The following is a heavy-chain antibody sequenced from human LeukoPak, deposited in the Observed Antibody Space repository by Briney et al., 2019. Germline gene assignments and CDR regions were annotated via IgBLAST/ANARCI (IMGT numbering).Heavy chain of an antibody. CDR1: SGSISTSNYY. Sequence: SETLSLTCTVSSGSISTSNYYWGWVRQPPGKALEWIGNIFYSGSTYYSPSLKSRVTISLDTSRNLFSLKLSSVTAADTAVYYCARAPGYSGSFYAFDIWGQGTMVTVSS. J-gene: IGHJ3*02. CDR2: IFYSGST. CDR3: ARAPGYSGSFYAFDI. V-gene: IGHV4-39*07. D-gene: IGHD1-26*01.